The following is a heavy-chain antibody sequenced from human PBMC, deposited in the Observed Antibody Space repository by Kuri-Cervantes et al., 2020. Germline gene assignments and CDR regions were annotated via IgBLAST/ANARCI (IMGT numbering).Heavy chain of an antibody. J-gene: IGHJ5*02. CDR2: ISWNSGSI. CDR3: ARDNNWFDP. Sequence: GGSLRLSCAASGFTFDDYAMHWVRQAPGKGLEWASGISWNSGSIGYADSVKGRFTISRDNSKNTLYLQMNSLRAEDTAVYYCARDNNWFDPWGQGTLVTVSS. CDR1: GFTFDDYA. V-gene: IGHV3-9*01.